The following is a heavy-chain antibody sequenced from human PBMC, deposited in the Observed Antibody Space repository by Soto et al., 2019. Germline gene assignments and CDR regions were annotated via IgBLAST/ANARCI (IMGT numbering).Heavy chain of an antibody. D-gene: IGHD1-26*01. J-gene: IGHJ6*02. CDR3: AIEVAVGGTHYYYGMDV. V-gene: IGHV3-30-3*01. CDR1: GFPFSSYV. CDR2: ISYDGTSK. Sequence: QVQLVESGGGVVQPGRSLRLSCAASGFPFSSYVMSWVRQAPGKGLDWVAIISYDGTSKYYADSVKGRFTISRDNSRNTLYVEMNNLSSEDTAVYHCAIEVAVGGTHYYYGMDVWGQGTTVTVSS.